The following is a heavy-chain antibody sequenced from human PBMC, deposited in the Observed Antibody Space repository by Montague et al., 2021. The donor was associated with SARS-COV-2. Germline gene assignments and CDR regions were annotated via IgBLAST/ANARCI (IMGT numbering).Heavy chain of an antibody. CDR3: ARGFDY. V-gene: IGHV4-61*08. CDR1: GGSMISGGYS. Sequence: SETLSLTCNVSGGSMISGGYSWSWIPQPTGKGLAWIGYIYYSGSTNYNPSLKSRVTISVDTSKNQFSLKLSSVTAAGTAVYYCARGFDYWGQGTLVTVSS. J-gene: IGHJ4*02. CDR2: IYYSGST.